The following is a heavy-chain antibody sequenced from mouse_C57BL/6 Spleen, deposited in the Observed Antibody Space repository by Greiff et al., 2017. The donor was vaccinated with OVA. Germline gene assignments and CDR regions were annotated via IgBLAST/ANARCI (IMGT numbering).Heavy chain of an antibody. CDR1: GYTFTSYW. V-gene: IGHV1-55*01. D-gene: IGHD1-1*01. Sequence: VQLQQPGAELVKPGASVKMSCKASGYTFTSYWITWVKQRPGQGLEWIGDIYPGSGSTNYNEKFKSKATLTVDTSSSTAYMQLSSLTSEDSAVYYCARSRFDYYGSSYAMDYWGQGPSVTVAS. J-gene: IGHJ4*01. CDR3: ARSRFDYYGSSYAMDY. CDR2: IYPGSGST.